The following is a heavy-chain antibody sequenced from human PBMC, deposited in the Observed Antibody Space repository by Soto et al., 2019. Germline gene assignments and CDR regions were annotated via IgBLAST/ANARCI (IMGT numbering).Heavy chain of an antibody. CDR3: ARALRGRSGMDV. CDR2: IYYSGST. D-gene: IGHD1-26*01. V-gene: IGHV4-31*03. Sequence: SETLSLTCTVSGGSISSGGYYWSWIRQHPGKGMEWIGYIYYSGSTYYNPSLKSRVTISVDTSKNQFSLKLSSVTAADTAVYYCARALRGRSGMDVWGQGTTVTVSS. CDR1: GGSISSGGYY. J-gene: IGHJ6*02.